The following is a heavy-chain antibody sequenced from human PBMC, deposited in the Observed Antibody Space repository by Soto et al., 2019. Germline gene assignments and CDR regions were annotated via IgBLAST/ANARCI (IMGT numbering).Heavy chain of an antibody. CDR3: ARLMPDITVVRGSGMDV. CDR2: IYYSGST. V-gene: IGHV4-39*01. J-gene: IGHJ6*02. CDR1: GGSISSSSYY. Sequence: QLQLQESGPGLVKPSETLSLTCTVSGGSISSSSYYWGWIRQPPGKGLEWIGSIYYSGSTYYNPSLKRRVPISVDTSKNQSSLKLSSVTAADTAVYYCARLMPDITVVRGSGMDVWGQGTTVTVSS. D-gene: IGHD3-10*01.